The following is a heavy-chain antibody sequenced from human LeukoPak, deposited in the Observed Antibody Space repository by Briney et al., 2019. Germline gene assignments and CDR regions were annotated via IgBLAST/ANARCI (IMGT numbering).Heavy chain of an antibody. CDR2: INHSGST. CDR3: ARDRYFDY. Sequence: SETLSLTCTVSGYSISSGYYWGWIRQPPGKGLEWIGEINHSGSTNYNPSLKSRVTISVDTSKNQFSLKLSSVTAADTAVYYCARDRYFDYWGQGTLVTVSS. J-gene: IGHJ4*02. CDR1: GYSISSGYY. V-gene: IGHV4-38-2*02.